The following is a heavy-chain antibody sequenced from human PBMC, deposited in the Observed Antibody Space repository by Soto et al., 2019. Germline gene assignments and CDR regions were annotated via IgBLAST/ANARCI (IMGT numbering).Heavy chain of an antibody. V-gene: IGHV4-59*12. Sequence: SETLSLTCTVSGGSISSYYWSWIRQPPGKGLEWIGYIYYSGSTNYNPSLKGRFTISRDNAKNCLYLQMSSLRVEDTGVYYCAGDDWGPAHIRGQGTPVTVSS. J-gene: IGHJ4*02. D-gene: IGHD2-2*01. CDR3: AGDDWGPAHI. CDR2: IYYSGST. CDR1: GGSISSYY.